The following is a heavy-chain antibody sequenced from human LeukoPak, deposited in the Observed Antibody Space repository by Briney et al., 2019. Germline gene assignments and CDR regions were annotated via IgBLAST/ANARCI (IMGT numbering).Heavy chain of an antibody. V-gene: IGHV1-18*01. CDR1: GYTFTSYG. CDR3: ARGLRYFDWLHSYYYYYGMDV. D-gene: IGHD3-9*01. Sequence: ASVKVSCKASGYTFTSYGISWVRQAPGQGLGWMGWISAYNGNTNYAQKLQGRVTMTTDTSTSTAYMELRSLRSDDTAVYYCARGLRYFDWLHSYYYYYGMDVWGQGTTVTVSS. J-gene: IGHJ6*02. CDR2: ISAYNGNT.